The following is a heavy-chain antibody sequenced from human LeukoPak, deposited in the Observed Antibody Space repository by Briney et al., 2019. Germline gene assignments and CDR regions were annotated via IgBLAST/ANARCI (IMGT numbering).Heavy chain of an antibody. CDR2: IIPIFGTA. CDR1: GGTFSSYA. CDR3: ARAQQQLVPNYYYYYYMDV. V-gene: IGHV1-69*06. Sequence: SVMVSCKASGGTFSSYAISWVRQAPGQGLEWMGGIIPIFGTANYAQKFQGRVTITADKSTSTAYMELSSLRSEDTAVYYCARAQQQLVPNYYYYYYMDVWGKGTTVTVSS. D-gene: IGHD6-13*01. J-gene: IGHJ6*03.